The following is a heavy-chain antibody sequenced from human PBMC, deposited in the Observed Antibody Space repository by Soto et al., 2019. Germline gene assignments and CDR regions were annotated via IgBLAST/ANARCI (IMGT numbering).Heavy chain of an antibody. D-gene: IGHD2-2*01. CDR2: INPNSGGT. CDR3: ADSRSSSTRCCVGSWEY. CDR1: GYTFTGYY. J-gene: IGHJ4*02. V-gene: IGHV1-2*04. Sequence: ASVKVSCKASGYTFTGYYMHWVRQAPGQGLEWMGWINPNSGGTNYAQNFQGWVTMTRDTSISTAYMELSRLRSDDTAVYYCADSRSSSTRCCVGSWEYWGQGTLVTVSS.